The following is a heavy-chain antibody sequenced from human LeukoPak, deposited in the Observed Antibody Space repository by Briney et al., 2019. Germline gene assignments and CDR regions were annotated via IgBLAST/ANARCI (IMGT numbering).Heavy chain of an antibody. V-gene: IGHV1-2*02. J-gene: IGHJ4*02. Sequence: ASVKVSCKASGYTFTGYYMHWVRQAPGQGLEWMGWTNPNSGGTNYAQKFQGRVTMTRDTSISTAYMELSRLRSDDTAVYYCARDDNYDFWSGYGYLDYWGQGTLVTVSS. CDR3: ARDDNYDFWSGYGYLDY. CDR2: TNPNSGGT. D-gene: IGHD3-3*01. CDR1: GYTFTGYY.